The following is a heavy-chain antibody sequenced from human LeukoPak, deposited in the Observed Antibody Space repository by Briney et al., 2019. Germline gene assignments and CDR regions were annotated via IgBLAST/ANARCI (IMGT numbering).Heavy chain of an antibody. V-gene: IGHV3-74*01. Sequence: GGSLRLSCAASGFTFRNYWMHWLRQGPGKGLVWVSHINGEGSSTNYADSVKGRFTISRDNAKYTLYLQMNSLRDEDTAVYYCARGGVPASSDYWGQGTLVTVSS. CDR3: ARGGVPASSDY. CDR1: GFTFRNYW. J-gene: IGHJ4*02. D-gene: IGHD2-2*01. CDR2: INGEGSST.